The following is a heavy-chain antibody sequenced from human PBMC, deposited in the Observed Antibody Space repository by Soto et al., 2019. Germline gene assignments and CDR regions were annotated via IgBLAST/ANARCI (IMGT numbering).Heavy chain of an antibody. CDR1: GFTFSSYE. CDR3: ARNPIPLRAFDI. CDR2: ISSSDSTI. Sequence: GGSLRLSCAASGFTFSSYEMNWVRQAPGKGLEWVSYISSSDSTIYYADSVKGRFTISRDNAKNSLYLQMNSLRAEDTAVYYCARNPIPLRAFDIWGQGTMVTVSS. J-gene: IGHJ3*02. D-gene: IGHD2-21*01. V-gene: IGHV3-48*03.